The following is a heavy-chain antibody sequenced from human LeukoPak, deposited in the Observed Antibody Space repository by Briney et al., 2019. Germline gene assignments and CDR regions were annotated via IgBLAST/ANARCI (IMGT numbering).Heavy chain of an antibody. CDR1: GGSFSGYY. CDR3: ARGPVYGSGSYLPDY. J-gene: IGHJ4*02. V-gene: IGHV4-34*01. D-gene: IGHD3-10*01. Sequence: PSETLSLTCAVHGGSFSGYYWTWVRQPPGKGLEWIGEIIHSGVTNYNPSLKSRLTISPSPSKSQFSLKLTSVTAADTALYYGARGPVYGSGSYLPDYWGQGTLVTVSS. CDR2: IIHSGVT.